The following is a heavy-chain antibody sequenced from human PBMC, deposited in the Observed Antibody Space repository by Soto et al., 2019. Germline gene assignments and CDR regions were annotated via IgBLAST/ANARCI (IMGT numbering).Heavy chain of an antibody. Sequence: GGSLRLSCASSGFSFSTYAMNWVRQAPGKGLEWVSRINNDGSTTNYADSVKGRFTISRDNAKNTLYLQMNSLRAEDTAVYYCVRDRAFFDTTDYWGHGTLVTVSS. D-gene: IGHD1-26*01. V-gene: IGHV3-74*01. CDR3: VRDRAFFDTTDY. CDR2: INNDGSTT. J-gene: IGHJ4*01. CDR1: GFSFSTYA.